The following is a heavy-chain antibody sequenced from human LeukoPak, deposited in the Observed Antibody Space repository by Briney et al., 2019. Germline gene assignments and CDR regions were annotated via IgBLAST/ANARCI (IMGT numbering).Heavy chain of an antibody. V-gene: IGHV4-59*01. D-gene: IGHD2-15*01. CDR1: GGSISSYY. CDR3: ASLRNPGDCSGGSCSLPYFDY. Sequence: SETLSLTCTVSGGSISSYYWSWIRQPPGKGLEWIGYIYYSGSTNYNPSLKSRVTISVDTSKNQFSLKLSSVTAADTAVYDCASLRNPGDCSGGSCSLPYFDYWGQGTLVTVSS. CDR2: IYYSGST. J-gene: IGHJ4*02.